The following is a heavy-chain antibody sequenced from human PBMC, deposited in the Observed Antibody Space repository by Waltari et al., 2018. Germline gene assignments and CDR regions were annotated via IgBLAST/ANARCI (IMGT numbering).Heavy chain of an antibody. J-gene: IGHJ4*02. CDR3: ARELVPGDY. CDR1: GFTVSRIY. D-gene: IGHD6-6*01. Sequence: EVQLVESGGGLVQPGGSLILACSASGFTVSRIYLSWVRQAPGKGLEWVSVIYSGGSTYYADSVKGRFTISRDNSKNTLYLQMNSLRAEDTAVYYCARELVPGDYWGQGTLVTVSS. CDR2: IYSGGST. V-gene: IGHV3-66*02.